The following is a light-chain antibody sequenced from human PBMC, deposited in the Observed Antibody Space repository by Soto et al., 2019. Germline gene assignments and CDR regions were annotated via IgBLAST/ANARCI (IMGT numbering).Light chain of an antibody. V-gene: IGKV3-15*01. CDR2: GAS. J-gene: IGKJ4*01. CDR3: QQYNNWPLT. Sequence: ETVMTQSPATLSVSPGERATLSCRASQSVSSNLAGYQQRPGQAPRLLIYGASTRAAGIPARFSGSGSGTEFTLTISSLQSEDFAVYYCQQYNNWPLTFGGGTKVEIK. CDR1: QSVSSN.